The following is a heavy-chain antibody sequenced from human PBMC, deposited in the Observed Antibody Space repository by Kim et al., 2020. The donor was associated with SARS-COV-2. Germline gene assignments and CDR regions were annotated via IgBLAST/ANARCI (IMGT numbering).Heavy chain of an antibody. D-gene: IGHD1-26*01. CDR3: AREVGIGWFDP. V-gene: IGHV3-21*01. Sequence: GGSLRLSCAASGFTFSSYSMNWVRQAPGKGLEWVSSISSSSSYIYYADSVKGRFTISRDNAKNSLYLQMNSLRAEDTAVYYCAREVGIGWFDPWGQGTLVTVSS. J-gene: IGHJ5*02. CDR2: ISSSSSYI. CDR1: GFTFSSYS.